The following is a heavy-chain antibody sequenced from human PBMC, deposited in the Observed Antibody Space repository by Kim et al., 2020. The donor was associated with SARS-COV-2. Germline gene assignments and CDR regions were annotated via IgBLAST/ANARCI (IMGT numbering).Heavy chain of an antibody. D-gene: IGHD5-12*01. CDR3: ARDKPPSVWLRTGPIDFDY. CDR2: ISYDGSNK. Sequence: GGSLRLSCAASGFTFSSYAMHWVRQAPGKGLEWVAVISYDGSNKYYADSVKGRFTISRDNSKNTLYLQMNSLRAEDTAVYYCARDKPPSVWLRTGPIDFDYWGQGTLVTVSS. CDR1: GFTFSSYA. V-gene: IGHV3-30*04. J-gene: IGHJ4*02.